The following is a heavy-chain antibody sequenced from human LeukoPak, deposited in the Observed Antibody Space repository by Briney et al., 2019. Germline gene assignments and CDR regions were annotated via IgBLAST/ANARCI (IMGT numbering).Heavy chain of an antibody. Sequence: ASVKVSCKVSGYTLTELSMHWVRQAPGKGLEWMGGFDPEDGETIYAQEFQGRVTMTEDTSTDTAYMELSSLRSEDTAVYYCATAPPTSGIHYDFWSGLGLSYYYYMDVWGKGTTVTVSS. CDR1: GYTLTELS. CDR3: ATAPPTSGIHYDFWSGLGLSYYYYMDV. V-gene: IGHV1-24*01. CDR2: FDPEDGET. D-gene: IGHD3-3*01. J-gene: IGHJ6*03.